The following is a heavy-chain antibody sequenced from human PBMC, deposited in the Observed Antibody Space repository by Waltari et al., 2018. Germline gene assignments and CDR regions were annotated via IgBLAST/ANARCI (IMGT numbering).Heavy chain of an antibody. V-gene: IGHV1-69*12. J-gene: IGHJ4*02. Sequence: QVQLVQSGAEVKKPGSSVKVSCKASGGTFSSYAISWVRQAPGPGLEWMGGIIPIFGTANYAQKFQGRVTITADESTSTAYMELSSLRSEDTAVYYYASSNQRITIFGVVITPLNWGQGTLVTVSS. CDR1: GGTFSSYA. CDR3: ASSNQRITIFGVVITPLN. D-gene: IGHD3-3*01. CDR2: IIPIFGTA.